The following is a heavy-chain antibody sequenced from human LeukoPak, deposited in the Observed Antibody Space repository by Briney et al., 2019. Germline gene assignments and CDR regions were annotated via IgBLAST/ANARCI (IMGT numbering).Heavy chain of an antibody. V-gene: IGHV3-53*01. CDR2: IYSGGST. J-gene: IGHJ3*02. D-gene: IGHD1-14*01. CDR1: GFTVSSNY. Sequence: PGGSLRLSCAASGFTVSSNYMSWVRQAPGKGQEWVSVIYSGGSTYYADSVKGRFTISRDNSKNTLYLQMNSLRAEDTAVYYCARERYDHADAFDIWGQGTMVTVSS. CDR3: ARERYDHADAFDI.